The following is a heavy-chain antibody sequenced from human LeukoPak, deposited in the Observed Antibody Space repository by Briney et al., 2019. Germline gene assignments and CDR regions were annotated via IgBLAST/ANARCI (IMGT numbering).Heavy chain of an antibody. CDR3: ARGNRRGSYFRLDY. J-gene: IGHJ4*02. V-gene: IGHV1-8*01. CDR2: MNPNSGNT. CDR1: GYTFTSYD. Sequence: ASVKVSCKASGYTFTSYDINWARQATGQGLEWMGWMNPNSGNTGYAQKFQGRVTMTRNTSISTAYMELSSLRSEDTAVYYCARGNRRGSYFRLDYWGQGTLVTVSS. D-gene: IGHD1-26*01.